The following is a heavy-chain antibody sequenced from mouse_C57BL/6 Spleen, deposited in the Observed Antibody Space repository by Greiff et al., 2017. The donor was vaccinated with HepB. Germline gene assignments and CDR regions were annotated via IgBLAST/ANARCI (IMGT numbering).Heavy chain of an antibody. Sequence: EVQLQESGPGLVKPSQSLSLTCSVTGYSITSGYYWNWIRQFPGNKLEWMGYISYDGSNNYNPSLKNRISITRDTSKNQFFLKLNSVTTEDTATYYCARAYYDYDGGAMDYWGQGTSVTVSS. CDR2: ISYDGSN. J-gene: IGHJ4*01. V-gene: IGHV3-6*01. CDR1: GYSITSGYY. D-gene: IGHD2-4*01. CDR3: ARAYYDYDGGAMDY.